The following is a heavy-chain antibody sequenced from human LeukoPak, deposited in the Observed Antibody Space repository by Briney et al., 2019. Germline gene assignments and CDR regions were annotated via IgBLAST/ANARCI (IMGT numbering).Heavy chain of an antibody. CDR3: AREPLHCVGDCYSLFDY. Sequence: GGSLRLSCAASGFSFSSYWMHWVRQAPGKGLVWVTRIRSDGGSTNYADSVEGRFTISRDNAKNTVYLQVNSLRAEDTAVYYCAREPLHCVGDCYSLFDYWGQGALVTVSS. CDR1: GFSFSSYW. J-gene: IGHJ4*02. CDR2: IRSDGGST. D-gene: IGHD2-21*02. V-gene: IGHV3-74*01.